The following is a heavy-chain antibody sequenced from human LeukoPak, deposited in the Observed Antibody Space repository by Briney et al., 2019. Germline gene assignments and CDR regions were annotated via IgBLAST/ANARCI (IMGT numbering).Heavy chain of an antibody. V-gene: IGHV3-30-3*01. CDR1: GFTFSSYA. J-gene: IGHJ3*02. Sequence: GGSLRLSCAASGFTFSSYAMHWVRQAPGKGLEWVAVISYDGSNKYYADSVKGRFTISRDNSKNTLYLQMNSLRAEDTAVYYCAREGTGYTIFGVAPSGAFDIWGQGTMVTVSS. CDR2: ISYDGSNK. D-gene: IGHD3-3*01. CDR3: AREGTGYTIFGVAPSGAFDI.